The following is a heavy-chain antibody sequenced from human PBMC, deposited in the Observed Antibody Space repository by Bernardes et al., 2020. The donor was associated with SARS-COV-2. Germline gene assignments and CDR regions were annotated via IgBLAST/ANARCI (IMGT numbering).Heavy chain of an antibody. Sequence: GGSLRLSCAASGFTFSNYWMTWVRQAPGKGLEWVARIRSKANSYTTEYAASVRGRFTISGDDSTNSLYLQMNSLKTEDTAVYYCARSPLGTAPFDYWGQGTLVTVSS. CDR3: ARSPLGTAPFDY. V-gene: IGHV3-72*01. CDR1: GFTFSNYW. D-gene: IGHD1-7*01. CDR2: IRSKANSYTT. J-gene: IGHJ4*02.